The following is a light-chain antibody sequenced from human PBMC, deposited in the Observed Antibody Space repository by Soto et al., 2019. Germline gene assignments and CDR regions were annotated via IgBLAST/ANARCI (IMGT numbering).Light chain of an antibody. CDR3: QHDSIWPRT. CDR1: QSVSSN. CDR2: GAS. Sequence: EIVMTQSPATLSVSPGERATLSCRASQSVSSNLAWYQQKPGQAPRVLIYGASTRATGIPARFSGSGSGTEFTLTISSLQSEDFAVYYCQHDSIWPRTFGQGTKVEI. J-gene: IGKJ1*01. V-gene: IGKV3-15*01.